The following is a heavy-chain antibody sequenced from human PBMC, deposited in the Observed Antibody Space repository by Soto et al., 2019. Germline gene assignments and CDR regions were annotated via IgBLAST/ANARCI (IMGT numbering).Heavy chain of an antibody. J-gene: IGHJ6*02. D-gene: IGHD3-22*01. CDR1: GYTFTSYY. CDR2: INPNGVNT. V-gene: IGHV1-46*01. Sequence: ASVKVSCKASGYTFTSYYMHWVRQAPGQGLEWMGVINPNGVNTNYAQKFQGRVTMTRDTSTTTAYMEVSSLRSEDTAVYYCARTYHYDSGGKTYFYYGMDVWGQGTTVTVSS. CDR3: ARTYHYDSGGKTYFYYGMDV.